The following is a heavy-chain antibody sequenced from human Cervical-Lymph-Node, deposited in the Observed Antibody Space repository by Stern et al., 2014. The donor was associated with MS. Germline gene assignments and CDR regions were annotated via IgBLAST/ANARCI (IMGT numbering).Heavy chain of an antibody. J-gene: IGHJ6*02. CDR2: IIPIFGPA. CDR3: ASGLIPRDRYNYYGMEV. Sequence: QVQLVQSGAEVKKPGSSVKVSCKASGGTFSSFGISWVRQAPGQGLEWVGGIIPIFGPANYAQQLQDRVTITADTSTSTAYMDLSSLRSEDPAIYYCASGLIPRDRYNYYGMEVWGQGTTVTVSS. D-gene: IGHD2-21*02. V-gene: IGHV1-69*06. CDR1: GGTFSSFG.